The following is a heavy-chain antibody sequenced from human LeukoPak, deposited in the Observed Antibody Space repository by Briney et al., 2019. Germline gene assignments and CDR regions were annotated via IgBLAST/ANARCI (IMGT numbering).Heavy chain of an antibody. D-gene: IGHD3-22*01. CDR3: ASEGSGYYAFDY. J-gene: IGHJ4*02. CDR1: GFTFSSYS. V-gene: IGHV3-21*04. Sequence: GGSLRLSCAASGFTFSSYSMNWVRQAPGKGLEWVSSISSGSSYIYYADSVKGRFTISRDNAKNTLYLQMNSLRAEDTAVYYCASEGSGYYAFDYWGQGTLVTVSS. CDR2: ISSGSSYI.